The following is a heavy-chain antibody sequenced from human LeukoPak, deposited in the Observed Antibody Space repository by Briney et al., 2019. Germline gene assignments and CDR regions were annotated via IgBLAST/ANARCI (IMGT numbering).Heavy chain of an antibody. CDR2: INPSGGST. V-gene: IGHV1-46*01. J-gene: IGHJ4*02. Sequence: ASVKVSCKASGYTFTGYYIHWVRQAPGQGLEWMGIINPSGGSTSYAQKFQGRVTMTRDTSTSTVYMELSSLRSEDTAVYYCARAMVRGVIYSPDFDYWGQGTLVTVSS. CDR3: ARAMVRGVIYSPDFDY. CDR1: GYTFTGYY. D-gene: IGHD3-10*01.